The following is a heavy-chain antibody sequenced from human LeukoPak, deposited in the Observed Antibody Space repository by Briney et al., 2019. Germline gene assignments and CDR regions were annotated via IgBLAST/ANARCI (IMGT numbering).Heavy chain of an antibody. CDR3: ATYGGNTAEYFQH. Sequence: ASVKVSCKASGGTYSRYSITWVRQAPGRGLEWMGGIVPPLGTANYAQKFQGRVTITTGESTNTAYMELTSLTSEDAAVYYCATYGGNTAEYFQHWGQGTLVSVSS. CDR1: GGTYSRYS. V-gene: IGHV1-69*16. D-gene: IGHD4-23*01. J-gene: IGHJ1*01. CDR2: IVPPLGTA.